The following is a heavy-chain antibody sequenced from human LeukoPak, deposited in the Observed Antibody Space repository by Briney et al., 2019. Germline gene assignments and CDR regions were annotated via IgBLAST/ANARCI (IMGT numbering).Heavy chain of an antibody. V-gene: IGHV7-4-1*02. D-gene: IGHD3-22*01. J-gene: IGHJ4*02. CDR3: ARIHSSGYPDY. CDR2: INTNIGSP. CDR1: GYSFTSFA. Sequence: ASVKVSCKASGYSFTSFAMNWVRQAPGQGLEWVGWINTNIGSPTYGPGFTGRFVFSLDTSVNTAYLQISSLKADDTAVYYCARIHSSGYPDYWGQGALVTVSS.